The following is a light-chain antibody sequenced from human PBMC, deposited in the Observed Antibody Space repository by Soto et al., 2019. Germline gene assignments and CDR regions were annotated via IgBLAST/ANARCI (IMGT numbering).Light chain of an antibody. J-gene: IGKJ1*01. V-gene: IGKV1-5*01. Sequence: DIQMTQSPSTLSASVGDRVTITCRASQSISSWLAWYQQKPGKAPKLLIYDASRLESGVPSRFSGSGSGTEFTLTISSLQPDDFATYYCQQYNSYSPTWTFGQGTKVDIK. CDR2: DAS. CDR3: QQYNSYSPTWT. CDR1: QSISSW.